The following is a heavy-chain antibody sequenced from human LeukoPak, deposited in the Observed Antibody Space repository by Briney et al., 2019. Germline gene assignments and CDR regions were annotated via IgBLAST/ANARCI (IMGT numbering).Heavy chain of an antibody. CDR1: GYTFTGYY. J-gene: IGHJ4*02. D-gene: IGHD1-26*01. V-gene: IGHV1-2*02. CDR3: ARARTRGDGSYSF. CDR2: INPNSGGT. Sequence: ASVKVSCKASGYTFTGYYMHWVRQAPGQGLEWMGWINPNSGGTNYAQKFQGRVTMTRDTSISTAYMELSRLRSDDTAVYYCARARTRGDGSYSFWGQGTLVTVSS.